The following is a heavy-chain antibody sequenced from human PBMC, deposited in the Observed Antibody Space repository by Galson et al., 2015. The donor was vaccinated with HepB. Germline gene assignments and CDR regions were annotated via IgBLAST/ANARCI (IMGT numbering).Heavy chain of an antibody. V-gene: IGHV6-1*01. D-gene: IGHD3-9*01. CDR3: VRYFGWFYFDT. CDR2: TYYRSKWYS. CDR1: GDSVSSNRAA. Sequence: CAISGDSVSSNRAAWTWIRQSPSRGLEWLGRTYYRSKWYSDYAVSVRGRITVNSDTSKNQFSLQLDSVTPEDTAVYYCVRYFGWFYFDTWGQGTLVTVSS. J-gene: IGHJ4*02.